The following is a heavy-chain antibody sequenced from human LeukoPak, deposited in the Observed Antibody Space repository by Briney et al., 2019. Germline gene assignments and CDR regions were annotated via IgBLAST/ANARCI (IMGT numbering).Heavy chain of an antibody. J-gene: IGHJ3*02. CDR2: INPNSGGT. CDR3: ARELAARQPEHDAFDI. Sequence: ASVKVSCKASGYTFTGYYMHWVRQAPGQGLEWMGWINPNSGGTNYAQKFQGRVTMTRDTSISTAYMELSRLRSDDTAVYYCARELAARQPEHDAFDIWGQGTMVTVSS. V-gene: IGHV1-2*02. D-gene: IGHD6-6*01. CDR1: GYTFTGYY.